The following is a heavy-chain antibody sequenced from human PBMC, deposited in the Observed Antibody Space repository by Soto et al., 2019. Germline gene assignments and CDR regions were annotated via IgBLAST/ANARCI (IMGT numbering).Heavy chain of an antibody. D-gene: IGHD2-2*02. V-gene: IGHV3-13*01. CDR1: GFTFSSYD. J-gene: IGHJ5*02. Sequence: EVQLVESGGGLVQPGGSLRLSCAASGFTFSSYDMHWVRQATGKGLVWVSANGTAGDTYYPGSVKGRFTTSRENDKNSLYLQMNSLRAGDTAVYYCALYVSPKGFEAWGQGALVAVSS. CDR2: NGTAGDT. CDR3: ALYVSPKGFEA.